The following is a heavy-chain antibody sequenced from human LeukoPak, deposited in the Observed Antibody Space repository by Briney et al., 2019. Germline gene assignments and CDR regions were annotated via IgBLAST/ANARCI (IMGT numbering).Heavy chain of an antibody. D-gene: IGHD3-22*01. Sequence: SETLSLTCTVSGGSISSSSYYWGWIRQPPGKGLEWIGSIYYSGSTYYNPSLKSRVTISVDTSKNQFSLKLSSVTAADTAVYYCARAIKYYYDSSGYYRGRGYYFDYWGQGTLVTVSS. CDR3: ARAIKYYYDSSGYYRGRGYYFDY. CDR1: GGSISSSSYY. V-gene: IGHV4-39*01. J-gene: IGHJ4*02. CDR2: IYYSGST.